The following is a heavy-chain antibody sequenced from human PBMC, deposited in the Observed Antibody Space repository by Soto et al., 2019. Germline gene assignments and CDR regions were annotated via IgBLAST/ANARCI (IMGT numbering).Heavy chain of an antibody. D-gene: IGHD3-10*01. CDR1: GFSLSTGGVG. CDR2: IYWNGDQ. J-gene: IGHJ6*02. V-gene: IGHV2-5*01. Sequence: QITLKESGPTLLKPTQTLTLTCSFSGFSLSTGGVGVAWIRQPPGKALEWLALIYWNGDQRYSPSLKSRLTISKDTSKNQVVLTVTNVDPVDTATYYCGHRPPRGGSEYVWGHGATVTVSS. CDR3: GHRPPRGGSEYV.